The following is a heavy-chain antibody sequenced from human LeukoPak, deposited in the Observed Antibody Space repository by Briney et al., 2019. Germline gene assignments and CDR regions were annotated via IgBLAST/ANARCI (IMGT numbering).Heavy chain of an antibody. D-gene: IGHD6-13*01. CDR1: GFTFTSHD. J-gene: IGHJ3*02. V-gene: IGHV1-8*01. Sequence: ASVTVSCTASGFTFTSHDYNWVRQATGQGLEWMGWMNPNSGNTGYAQKFQGRVTMTRDTSISTAYMELSSLSSEDTAVYYCAREARGAAAADDPFDIWGQGTMVTVSS. CDR3: AREARGAAAADDPFDI. CDR2: MNPNSGNT.